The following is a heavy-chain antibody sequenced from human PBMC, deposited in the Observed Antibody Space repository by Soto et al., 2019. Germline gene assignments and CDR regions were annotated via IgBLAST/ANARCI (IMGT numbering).Heavy chain of an antibody. D-gene: IGHD7-27*01. CDR3: ARGRYCLTGRCLPNWFDS. CDR2: IYKSATT. V-gene: IGHV4-30-4*02. J-gene: IGHJ5*01. CDR1: GDSISNLDYF. Sequence: PSETLSLTCSVSGDSISNLDYFWAWIRQPPGQALEYIGYIYKSATTYYNPSFESRVAISVYTSKSQFSLNVTPVTAADTAVYFCARGRYCLTGRCLPNWFDSWGQGARVTGSS.